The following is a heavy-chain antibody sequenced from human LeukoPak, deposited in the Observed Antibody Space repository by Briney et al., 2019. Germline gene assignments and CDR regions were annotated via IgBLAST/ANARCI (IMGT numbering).Heavy chain of an antibody. CDR2: ISSSSSYI. Sequence: GGSLRLSCAASGFTFSSYSMNRVRQAPGKGLEWVSSISSSSSYIYYADSVKGRFTISRDNAKNSLYLQMNSLRAEDTAVYYCARGVVVVPAAPDLGMDVWGQGTTVTVSS. V-gene: IGHV3-21*01. CDR1: GFTFSSYS. J-gene: IGHJ6*02. CDR3: ARGVVVVPAAPDLGMDV. D-gene: IGHD2-2*01.